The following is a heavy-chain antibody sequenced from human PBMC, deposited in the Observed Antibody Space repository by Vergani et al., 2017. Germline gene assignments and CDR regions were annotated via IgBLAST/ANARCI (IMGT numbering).Heavy chain of an antibody. J-gene: IGHJ3*02. CDR3: ANKYGSSWHDAFDI. Sequence: QVQLVESGGGLVKPGGSLRLSCAASGFTFSDYYMSWIRQAPGKGLEWVSYISSSSSYTNYADSVKGRFTISRDNAKNSLYLQMNSLRAEDTAVYYCANKYGSSWHDAFDIWGQGTMVTVSS. CDR1: GFTFSDYY. V-gene: IGHV3-11*06. CDR2: ISSSSSYT. D-gene: IGHD6-6*01.